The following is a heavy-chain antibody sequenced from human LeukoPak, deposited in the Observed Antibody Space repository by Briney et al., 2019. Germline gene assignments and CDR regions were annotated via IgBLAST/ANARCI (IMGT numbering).Heavy chain of an antibody. V-gene: IGHV4-4*07. D-gene: IGHD2-2*01. CDR1: GGSISSYY. Sequence: SETLSLTCTVSGGSISSYYWSWIRQPAGKGLEWIGRIYTSGSTNYNPSLKSRVTMSVDTSKNQFSLKLSSVTAADTAVYYCARHWVSYCSSTSCRPYWFDPWGQGTLVTVSS. CDR2: IYTSGST. J-gene: IGHJ5*02. CDR3: ARHWVSYCSSTSCRPYWFDP.